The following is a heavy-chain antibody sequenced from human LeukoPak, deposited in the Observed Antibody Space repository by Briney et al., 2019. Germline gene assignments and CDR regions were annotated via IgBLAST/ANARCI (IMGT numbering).Heavy chain of an antibody. CDR3: ARVAGYQLLYSWFDS. Sequence: APSVKVSCKASGYTFTGYYMHWGRQPPGQGLEWMGWINPNSGGTNYAQKVQGRVTMTRDTSISTASMALSRLRSEDTAVYSCARVAGYQLLYSWFDSWGQGTLVTVSS. CDR1: GYTFTGYY. V-gene: IGHV1-2*02. J-gene: IGHJ5*02. CDR2: INPNSGGT. D-gene: IGHD2-2*02.